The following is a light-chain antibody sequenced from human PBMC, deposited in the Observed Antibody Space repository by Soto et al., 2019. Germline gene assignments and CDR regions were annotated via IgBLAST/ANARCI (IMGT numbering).Light chain of an antibody. CDR1: SSDIGGYNY. CDR2: EVI. Sequence: QSALTQPASLSGSPGQSITISCTGTSSDIGGYNYVSWYQQHPGKAPKLMISEVINRPSGVSNRFSGFKSGNTAYLTISGLQVEDEADYYCISYTTSSTRVFGTGTKLTVL. J-gene: IGLJ1*01. V-gene: IGLV2-14*01. CDR3: ISYTTSSTRV.